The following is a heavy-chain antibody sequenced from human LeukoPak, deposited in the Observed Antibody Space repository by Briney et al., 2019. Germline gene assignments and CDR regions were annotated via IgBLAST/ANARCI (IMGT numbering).Heavy chain of an antibody. CDR1: GFTFSNYA. Sequence: GGSLRLSCEASGFTFSNYAIHWVRQAPGKGLEWVSVVSGSGNDIFCADSVAGRFIISRDNSENKVYLQIHSMRAEDTAIYYCAKDAVDYFDNSGGAFDYWGQGTLVTVSS. V-gene: IGHV3-23*01. CDR3: AKDAVDYFDNSGGAFDY. CDR2: VSGSGNDI. J-gene: IGHJ4*02. D-gene: IGHD3-22*01.